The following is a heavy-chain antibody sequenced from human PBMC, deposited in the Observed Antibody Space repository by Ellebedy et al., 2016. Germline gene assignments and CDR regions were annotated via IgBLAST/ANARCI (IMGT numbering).Heavy chain of an antibody. D-gene: IGHD6-13*01. J-gene: IGHJ1*01. Sequence: ASVKVSCXASGYTFTSYYMHWVRQAPGQGLEWMGIINPSGGSTSYAQKFQGRVTMTRDTSTSTVYMELSSLRSEDTAVYYCARERKLAAAGTVGYFQHWGQGTLVTVSS. CDR1: GYTFTSYY. CDR2: INPSGGST. V-gene: IGHV1-46*01. CDR3: ARERKLAAAGTVGYFQH.